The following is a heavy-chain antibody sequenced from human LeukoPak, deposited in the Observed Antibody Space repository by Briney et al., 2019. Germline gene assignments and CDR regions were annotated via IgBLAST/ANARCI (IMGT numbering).Heavy chain of an antibody. Sequence: GGSLRLSCAASGLTVSSNYMSWVRQAPGKGLEWVSAVYRDGSTYYAESVKGRFTISRDNLKNSLYLQVNSLRAEDRAVYYCAASSSWPGYFDFWGRGALVTVSS. D-gene: IGHD6-13*01. V-gene: IGHV3-66*01. CDR1: GLTVSSNY. CDR3: AASSSWPGYFDF. CDR2: VYRDGST. J-gene: IGHJ4*02.